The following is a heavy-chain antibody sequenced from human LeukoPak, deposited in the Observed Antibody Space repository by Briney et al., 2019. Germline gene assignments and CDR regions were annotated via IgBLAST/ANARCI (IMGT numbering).Heavy chain of an antibody. CDR2: FDPEDGET. J-gene: IGHJ5*02. CDR1: GYTLTELS. V-gene: IGHV1-24*01. D-gene: IGHD1-7*01. Sequence: ASVTVSCKVSGYTLTELSMHWVRQAPGKGLEWMGGFDPEDGETIYAQKFQGRVTMTEDTSTDTAYMELSSLRSEDTAVYYCATWGTGTTVLPVFDPWGQGTLVTVSS. CDR3: ATWGTGTTVLPVFDP.